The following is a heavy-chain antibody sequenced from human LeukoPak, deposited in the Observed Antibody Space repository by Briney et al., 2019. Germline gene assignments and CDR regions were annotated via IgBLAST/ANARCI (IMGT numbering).Heavy chain of an antibody. J-gene: IGHJ5*02. V-gene: IGHV4-39*01. CDR3: AGSYYDSSTPQVGDWFDP. D-gene: IGHD3-22*01. CDR1: GGSISSSSYY. Sequence: SETLSLTCTVSGGSISSSSYYWGWIRQPPGKGLEWIGSIYYSGSTYYNPSLKSRVTISVDTSKNQFSLKLSSVTAADMAVYYCAGSYYDSSTPQVGDWFDPWGQGTLVTVSS. CDR2: IYYSGST.